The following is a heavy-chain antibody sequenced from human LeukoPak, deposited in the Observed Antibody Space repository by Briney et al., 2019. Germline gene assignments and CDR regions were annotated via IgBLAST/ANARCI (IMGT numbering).Heavy chain of an antibody. D-gene: IGHD6-13*01. Sequence: SETLSLTCTVSGGSISSSSYYWGWIRQPPGKGLEWIGSIYYSGSTYYKPSLKSRVTISLDTSKNQFSLKLSSVTAADTAVYYCARAYSPPQWSPFDYWGQGTLVTVSS. J-gene: IGHJ4*02. V-gene: IGHV4-39*07. CDR2: IYYSGST. CDR3: ARAYSPPQWSPFDY. CDR1: GGSISSSSYY.